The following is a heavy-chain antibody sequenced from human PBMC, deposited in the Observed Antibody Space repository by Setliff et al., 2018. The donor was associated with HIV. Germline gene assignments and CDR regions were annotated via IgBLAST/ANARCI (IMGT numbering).Heavy chain of an antibody. CDR3: ARMGESPPHSSSWYY. D-gene: IGHD6-13*01. Sequence: ASVKVSCKASGYRFTGYYMHWVRQAPGQGLEWMGWMNPSTGGTRFAQKFQGRVTMTRDTFITTAYMELSSLRSDDTAVDYCARMGESPPHSSSWYYWGQGTLVTVSS. J-gene: IGHJ4*02. CDR2: MNPSTGGT. V-gene: IGHV1-2*02. CDR1: GYRFTGYY.